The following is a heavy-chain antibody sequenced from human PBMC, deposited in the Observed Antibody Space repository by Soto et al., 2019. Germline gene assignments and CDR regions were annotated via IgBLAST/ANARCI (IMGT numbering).Heavy chain of an antibody. J-gene: IGHJ1*01. V-gene: IGHV4-39*02. D-gene: IGHD6-19*01. CDR1: GGSISSSSYY. CDR2: IYYSGST. Sequence: SETLSLTCTVSGGSISSSSYYWGWIRQPPGKGLEWIGSIYYSGSTYYNPSLKSRVTISVDTSKNQFSLKLSSVTAADTAVYYCARDMEDSSGPSAEYFQHWGQGTLVTVSS. CDR3: ARDMEDSSGPSAEYFQH.